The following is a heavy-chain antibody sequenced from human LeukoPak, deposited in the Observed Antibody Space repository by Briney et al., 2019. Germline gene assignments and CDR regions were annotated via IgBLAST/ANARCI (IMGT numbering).Heavy chain of an antibody. CDR3: AKAPNYYGSGSYYTLYYYYGMDV. CDR1: GFTFSSYG. Sequence: PGGSLRLSRAASGFTFSSYGMHWVRQAPGKGLEWVAFIRYDGSNKYYADSVKGRFTISRDNSKNTLYLQMNSLRAEVTAVYYCAKAPNYYGSGSYYTLYYYYGMDVWGQGTTVTVSS. V-gene: IGHV3-30*02. D-gene: IGHD3-10*01. J-gene: IGHJ6*02. CDR2: IRYDGSNK.